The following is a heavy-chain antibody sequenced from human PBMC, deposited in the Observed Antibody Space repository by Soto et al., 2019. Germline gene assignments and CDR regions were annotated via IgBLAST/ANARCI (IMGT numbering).Heavy chain of an antibody. V-gene: IGHV3-9*01. CDR2: ITWNSINV. CDR1: GFTFDEYA. Sequence: EVQLVESGGGLVQPGRSLRLSCEASGFTFDEYAMHWVRQAPGKGLEWVAGITWNSINVGYAESVKGRFTISRDNAKKSMYLHMDSLRVDDTAFYHCVKALSTSWPNCFDPWGQGTLVTVSS. D-gene: IGHD2-2*01. J-gene: IGHJ5*02. CDR3: VKALSTSWPNCFDP.